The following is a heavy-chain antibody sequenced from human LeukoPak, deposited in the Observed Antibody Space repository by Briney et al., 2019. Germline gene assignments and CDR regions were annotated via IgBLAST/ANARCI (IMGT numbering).Heavy chain of an antibody. CDR1: GLTFTSYY. CDR2: ISGDGSNT. V-gene: IGHV3-74*01. D-gene: IGHD3-9*01. J-gene: IGHJ4*02. Sequence: PGGSLRLSCAASGLTFTSYYMHWVRQAPGKGLVWVSRISGDGSNTIYADSVKGRFTISRDNSKNTLYLQMNSLRAEDTAVYYCARGHYDILTGYYTHFDYWGQGTLVTVSS. CDR3: ARGHYDILTGYYTHFDY.